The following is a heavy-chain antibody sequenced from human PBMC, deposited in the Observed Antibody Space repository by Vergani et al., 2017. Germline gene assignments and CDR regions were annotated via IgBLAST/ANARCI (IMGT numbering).Heavy chain of an antibody. CDR3: ARRRGQLVTDDNWFDP. D-gene: IGHD6-6*01. CDR1: GGSFSGYY. Sequence: QVQLQQWGAGLLKPSETLSLTCAVYGGSFSGYYWSWIRQPPGKGLEWIGEINHSGSTNYNPSLKSRVTISVDTSKNQFSLKLSSVTAADTAVYYCARRRGQLVTDDNWFDPWGQGTLVTVSS. J-gene: IGHJ5*02. CDR2: INHSGST. V-gene: IGHV4-34*01.